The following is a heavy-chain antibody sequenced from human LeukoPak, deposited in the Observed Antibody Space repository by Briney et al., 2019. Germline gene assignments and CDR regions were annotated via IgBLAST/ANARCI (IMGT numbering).Heavy chain of an antibody. CDR3: ARCPPVWFGELSPFDP. V-gene: IGHV4-39*07. D-gene: IGHD3-10*01. CDR2: IYYSGST. CDR1: GASISSYY. Sequence: PSETLSLTCTVSGASISSYYWGWIRQPPGKGLEWIGSIYYSGSTYYNPSLKSRVTISVDTSKNQFSLKLSSVTAADTAVYYCARCPPVWFGELSPFDPWGQGTLVTVSS. J-gene: IGHJ5*02.